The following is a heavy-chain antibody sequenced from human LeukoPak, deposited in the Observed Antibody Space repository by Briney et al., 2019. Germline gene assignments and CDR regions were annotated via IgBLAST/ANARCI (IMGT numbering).Heavy chain of an antibody. CDR3: AREYILSWQHLVGVFDY. J-gene: IGHJ4*02. D-gene: IGHD6-13*01. Sequence: PSQTLSLTCAISGDSVSSNSAAWNWIRQSPSRGLEWLGRTYYRSKWYNDYATSVKSRITINPATSKNQFSLQMNSVTPEDTAVYYCAREYILSWQHLVGVFDYWGQGTPVTVSS. CDR2: TYYRSKWYN. V-gene: IGHV6-1*01. CDR1: GDSVSSNSAA.